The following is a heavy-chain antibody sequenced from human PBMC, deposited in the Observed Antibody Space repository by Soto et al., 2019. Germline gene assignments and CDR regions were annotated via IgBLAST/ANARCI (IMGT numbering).Heavy chain of an antibody. D-gene: IGHD1-26*01. CDR1: GASFSGYS. Sequence: QVQLQQWGAGLLKPSETLSLTCAVHGASFSGYSWSWIRQPPGKGLEWIGDIEHSGSTNYNSSLRSPVTISLDTSKNHFSLKLNSVTAADTAVYYCARVGANPSDYWGQGTLVTVSS. CDR3: ARVGANPSDY. V-gene: IGHV4-34*01. J-gene: IGHJ4*02. CDR2: IEHSGST.